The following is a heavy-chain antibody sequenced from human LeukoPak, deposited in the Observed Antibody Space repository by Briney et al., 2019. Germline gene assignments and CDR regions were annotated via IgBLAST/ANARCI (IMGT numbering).Heavy chain of an antibody. Sequence: NPSETLSLTCTVSGGSISSYYWSWIRQPPGKGLEWIGYIYYSGSTNYNPSLKSRVTISVDTSKNQFSLKLSSVTAADTAVYYCARHVSAGTTDLFDYWGQGTLVTVSS. J-gene: IGHJ4*02. CDR1: GGSISSYY. CDR3: ARHVSAGTTDLFDY. D-gene: IGHD3-10*01. CDR2: IYYSGST. V-gene: IGHV4-59*08.